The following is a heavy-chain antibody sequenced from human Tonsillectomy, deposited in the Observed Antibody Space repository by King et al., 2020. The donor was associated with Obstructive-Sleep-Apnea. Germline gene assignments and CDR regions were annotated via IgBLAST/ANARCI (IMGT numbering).Heavy chain of an antibody. J-gene: IGHJ6*02. V-gene: IGHV4-34*01. Sequence: QVQLQQWGAGLLKPSETLSLTCAVYGGSFSGYYWTWIRQPPGEGLEWIGEINHSGSTDYNPSLKSRVTISVDTSKNQFSLKLTSVTAADTAIYYCAGFVSRAARLESPYYGMDVWGQGTTVTVSS. CDR3: AGFVSRAARLESPYYGMDV. CDR1: GGSFSGYY. CDR2: INHSGST. D-gene: IGHD6-6*01.